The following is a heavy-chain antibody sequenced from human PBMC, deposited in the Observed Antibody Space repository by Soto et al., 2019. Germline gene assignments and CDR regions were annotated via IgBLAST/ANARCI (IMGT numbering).Heavy chain of an antibody. CDR1: GITFIADA. CDR2: ISGSGGST. J-gene: IGHJ6*02. V-gene: IGHV3-23*01. CDR3: AKREDFWRIYYYYCMDV. Sequence: GGSLRLSCAASGITFIADAMSWVRQAPGKGLEWVSAISGSGGSTYYADSVKGRFTISRDNSKNTLYLQMNSLRAEDTAVYYCAKREDFWRIYYYYCMDVWGQGTTVTVSS. D-gene: IGHD3-3*01.